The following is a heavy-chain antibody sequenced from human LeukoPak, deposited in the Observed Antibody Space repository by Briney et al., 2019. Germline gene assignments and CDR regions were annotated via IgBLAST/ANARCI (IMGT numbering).Heavy chain of an antibody. Sequence: ASVKVSCKASGYTFTGYYIHWVRQAPGQGLEWMGYIDPNSGDTNYARKFQGRVTMTRDTSISTAYMELSRLRSDDTAVYYCARLVSYWGQGTLVTVSS. J-gene: IGHJ4*02. CDR1: GYTFTGYY. V-gene: IGHV1-2*02. CDR3: ARLVSY. CDR2: IDPNSGDT. D-gene: IGHD6-19*01.